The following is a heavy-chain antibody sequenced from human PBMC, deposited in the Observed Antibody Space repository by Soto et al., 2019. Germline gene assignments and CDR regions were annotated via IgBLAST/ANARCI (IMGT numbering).Heavy chain of an antibody. D-gene: IGHD3-10*01. V-gene: IGHV4-39*01. CDR2: IYYSGST. Sequence: SETLSLTCTVSGGSISSSSYYWGWIRQPPGKGLEWIGSIYYSGSTYYNPSLKSRVTISVDTSKNQFSLKLSSVTAADTAVYYCGPMYYGSGSHYVVEDDAFDIWGQGTMVTGSS. CDR3: GPMYYGSGSHYVVEDDAFDI. J-gene: IGHJ3*02. CDR1: GGSISSSSYY.